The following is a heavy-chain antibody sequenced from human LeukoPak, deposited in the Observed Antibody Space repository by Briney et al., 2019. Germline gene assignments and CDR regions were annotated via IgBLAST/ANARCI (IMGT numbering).Heavy chain of an antibody. V-gene: IGHV3-33*06. CDR3: AKNRPWSGYSYYFDY. CDR1: GFTFSSYG. Sequence: GGSLRLSCAASGFTFSSYGMHWVRQAPGKGLEWVAVIWYDGSNKYYADSVKGRFTISRDNSKNTLYLQMNSLRAEDTAVYYCAKNRPWSGYSYYFDYWGQGTLVTVSS. CDR2: IWYDGSNK. J-gene: IGHJ4*02. D-gene: IGHD3-3*01.